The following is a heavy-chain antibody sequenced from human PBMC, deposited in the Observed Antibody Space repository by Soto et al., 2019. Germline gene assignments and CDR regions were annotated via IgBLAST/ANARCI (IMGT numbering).Heavy chain of an antibody. CDR3: AYSRCGGDCLQSYSSHYYYGMDV. CDR1: GFSLSTGGVG. V-gene: IGHV2-5*02. Sequence: QITLKESGPSLVKPTQTLTLTCTFSGFSLSTGGVGVGWIRQPPGKALEWLALIYWDDDKRYSPSLRSRLTVTKDTSKNQVVLTMTNMDPVDTATYYCAYSRCGGDCLQSYSSHYYYGMDVW. D-gene: IGHD2-21*02. J-gene: IGHJ6*01. CDR2: IYWDDDK.